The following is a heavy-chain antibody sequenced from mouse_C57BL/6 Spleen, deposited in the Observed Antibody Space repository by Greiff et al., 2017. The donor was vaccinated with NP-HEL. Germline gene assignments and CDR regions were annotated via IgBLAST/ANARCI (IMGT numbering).Heavy chain of an antibody. Sequence: EVKVVESGPELVKPGDSVKISCKASGYSFTGYFMNWVMQSPGKSLEWIGRINPYNGDTFYNQKFKGKATLTVDKSSSTAHMELRSLTSEDSAVYYCARRGTVVGDYWGQGTTLTVSS. CDR2: INPYNGDT. CDR3: ARRGTVVGDY. J-gene: IGHJ2*01. CDR1: GYSFTGYF. D-gene: IGHD1-1*01. V-gene: IGHV1-20*01.